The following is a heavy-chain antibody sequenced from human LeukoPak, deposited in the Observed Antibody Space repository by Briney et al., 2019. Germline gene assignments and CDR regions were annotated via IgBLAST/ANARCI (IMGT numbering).Heavy chain of an antibody. CDR2: ISGSGFTT. Sequence: GGSLRLSRAASGFTFSSYAMSWVRQAPGKGLEWVSGISGSGFTTYYADSVKGRFTISRGNSKNTLYVQMNSLRAEDTAVYYCAKSSNHYRPFDDWGQGTLVTVSS. CDR3: AKSSNHYRPFDD. J-gene: IGHJ4*02. V-gene: IGHV3-23*01. CDR1: GFTFSSYA. D-gene: IGHD3-16*02.